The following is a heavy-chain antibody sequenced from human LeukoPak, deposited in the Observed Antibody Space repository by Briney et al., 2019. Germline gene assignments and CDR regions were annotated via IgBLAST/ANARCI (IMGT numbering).Heavy chain of an antibody. D-gene: IGHD2-2*02. V-gene: IGHV3-30*02. CDR2: IRYDGGNQ. CDR1: GFTFSSYG. CDR3: ARSGIQSGYCSSTSCYTGY. J-gene: IGHJ4*02. Sequence: GSLRLSCAASGFTFSSYGMHWVRQTPGKGLECVAFIRYDGGNQYYTDSVKGRFTISRDNSKNTLYLQMNSLRAEDTAVYYCARSGIQSGYCSSTSCYTGYWGQGTLVTVSS.